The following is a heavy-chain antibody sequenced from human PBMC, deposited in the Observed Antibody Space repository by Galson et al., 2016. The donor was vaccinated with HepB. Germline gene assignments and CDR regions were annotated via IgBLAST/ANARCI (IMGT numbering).Heavy chain of an antibody. CDR3: ARVYGYYYYYILD. CDR2: ISYSGST. D-gene: IGHD3-16*01. J-gene: IGHJ6*03. Sequence: TLSLTCTVSGGSISSGGYYLTWIRQHPRQGLEWVGHISYSGSTDYNPSLKSRVTISVDTSQNQFSLNLASVTAADTAVYYCARVYGYYYYYILDWGKGTTVTVSS. CDR1: GGSISSGGYY. V-gene: IGHV4-31*03.